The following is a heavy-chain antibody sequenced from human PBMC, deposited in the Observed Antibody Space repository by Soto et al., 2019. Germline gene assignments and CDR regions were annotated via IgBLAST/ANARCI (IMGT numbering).Heavy chain of an antibody. V-gene: IGHV3-74*01. Sequence: PGGSLRLSCAASGFTFSSYWMHWVRQAPGKGLVWVSRINSDGSSTSYADSVKGRFTISRDNAKNTLYLQMNSLRAEDTAVYYCARESQNFDWPNYGMDVWGQGTTVTVSS. D-gene: IGHD3-9*01. CDR2: INSDGSST. CDR3: ARESQNFDWPNYGMDV. J-gene: IGHJ6*02. CDR1: GFTFSSYW.